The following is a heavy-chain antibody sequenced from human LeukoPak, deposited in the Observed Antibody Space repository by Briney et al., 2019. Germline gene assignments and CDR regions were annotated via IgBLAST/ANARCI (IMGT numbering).Heavy chain of an antibody. J-gene: IGHJ4*02. CDR1: GGSISSSSYY. CDR3: ARTEGRGYSGYDYLDY. CDR2: IYYSGST. D-gene: IGHD5-12*01. V-gene: IGHV4-39*01. Sequence: SETLSLTCTVSGGSISSSSYYWGWIRQPPGKGLEWIGSIYYSGSTYYNPSLKSRVTISVDTSKNQFSLKLSSVTAADTAVYYCARTEGRGYSGYDYLDYWGQGTLVTVSS.